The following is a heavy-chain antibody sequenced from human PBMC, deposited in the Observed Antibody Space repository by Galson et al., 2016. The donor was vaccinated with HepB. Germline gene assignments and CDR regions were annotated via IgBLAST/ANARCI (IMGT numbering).Heavy chain of an antibody. CDR1: GFSFSNNA. Sequence: SLRLSCAASGFSFSNNAMHWVRQAPGKGLEWVAVISHDESHKDYAGSAEGRFTISRDNSKNTLYLQMNSLRAEDTAVYYCAKDGEYYDTLTACYSGYFYSWGQGTLVTVSS. J-gene: IGHJ4*02. CDR3: AKDGEYYDTLTACYSGYFYS. CDR2: ISHDESHK. D-gene: IGHD3-9*01. V-gene: IGHV3-30*18.